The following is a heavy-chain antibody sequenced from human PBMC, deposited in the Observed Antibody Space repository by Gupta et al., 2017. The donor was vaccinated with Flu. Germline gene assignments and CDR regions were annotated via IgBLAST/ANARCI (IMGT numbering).Heavy chain of an antibody. Sequence: SHDINWVRQATGQGLEWMGWMSPISGNTAYAQKFQGRVTMTRNTSINTAYMELSSLRSEDTAAYYCAMGYCRSTSCLKFYDYGMDVWGQGTTVTVS. J-gene: IGHJ6*02. CDR3: AMGYCRSTSCLKFYDYGMDV. CDR2: MSPISGNT. D-gene: IGHD2-2*01. CDR1: SHD. V-gene: IGHV1-8*01.